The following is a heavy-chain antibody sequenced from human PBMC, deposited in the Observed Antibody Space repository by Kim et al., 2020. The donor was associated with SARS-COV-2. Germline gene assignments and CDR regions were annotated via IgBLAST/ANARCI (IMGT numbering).Heavy chain of an antibody. CDR3: ASRLGIAAAATGDYFDY. V-gene: IGHV1-69*13. CDR1: GGTFSSYA. J-gene: IGHJ4*02. Sequence: SVKVSCKASGGTFSSYAISWVRQAPGQGLEWMGGIIPIFGTANYAQKFQGRVTITADESTSTAYMELSSLRSEDTAVYYCASRLGIAAAATGDYFDYWGQGTLVTVSS. CDR2: IIPIFGTA. D-gene: IGHD6-13*01.